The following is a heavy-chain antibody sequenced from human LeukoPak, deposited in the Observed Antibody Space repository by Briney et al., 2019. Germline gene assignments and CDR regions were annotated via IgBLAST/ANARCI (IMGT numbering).Heavy chain of an antibody. CDR3: ARDSSRYSSSSG. D-gene: IGHD6-6*01. CDR1: GLTFSDYW. V-gene: IGHV3-7*01. J-gene: IGHJ4*02. CDR2: IKQDGSEK. Sequence: QTGGSLRLSCAASGLTFSDYWMSWVRQAPGKGLEWVANIKQDGSEKYYVDSVKGRFTISRDNAKNSLYLQMNSLRAEDTAVYYCARDSSRYSSSSGWGQGTLVTVSS.